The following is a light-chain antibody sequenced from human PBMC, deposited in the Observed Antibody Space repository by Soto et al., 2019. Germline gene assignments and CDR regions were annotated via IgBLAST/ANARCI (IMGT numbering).Light chain of an antibody. V-gene: IGKV1-39*01. CDR2: AAS. CDR1: QRISSY. J-gene: IGKJ1*01. CDR3: QQSYSAPRT. Sequence: DIQMTQSPSSLSASVGDRVTITCRASQRISSYLNWYQQKPGKAPKILIYAASNLRSGVPSRFSGSGSGTDFTLTISSLQPEDFATYYCQQSYSAPRTFGQGTKVEIK.